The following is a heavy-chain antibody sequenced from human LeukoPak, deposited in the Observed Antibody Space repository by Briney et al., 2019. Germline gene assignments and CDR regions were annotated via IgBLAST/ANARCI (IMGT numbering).Heavy chain of an antibody. J-gene: IGHJ4*02. CDR3: AIRSYYDTRGYYYFDY. Sequence: GESLQISCKGAGYTFINYWIAWVRQMPGKGLEWMGIIYPADSDSRYSPSFQGQVTISVDRSINTAYLQWSSLKASDTAMYYCAIRSYYDTRGYYYFDYWGQGTLVTVSA. V-gene: IGHV5-51*01. CDR2: IYPADSDS. CDR1: GYTFINYW. D-gene: IGHD3-22*01.